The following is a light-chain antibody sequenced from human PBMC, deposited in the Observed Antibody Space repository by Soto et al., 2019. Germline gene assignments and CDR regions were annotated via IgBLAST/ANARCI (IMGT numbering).Light chain of an antibody. V-gene: IGKV1-5*03. CDR1: QTISNW. CDR3: QQYNTYWT. Sequence: DIQMTHSPSTLSASVGDRVTITCRASQTISNWLAWYQQKPGKAPKLLIYKASSLESGVPSRFSGSGSGTEFTLTLSSLQPDDFATYYCQQYNTYWTFGQGTKVDI. J-gene: IGKJ1*01. CDR2: KAS.